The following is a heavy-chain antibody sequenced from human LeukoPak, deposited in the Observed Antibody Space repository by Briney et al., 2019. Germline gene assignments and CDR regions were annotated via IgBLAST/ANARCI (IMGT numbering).Heavy chain of an antibody. Sequence: PSETLSLTCAVYGGSFSTYYWSWIRQPPGKGLEWIGEINHSGSTYYKPSLKSRVTISVDTSKNQFSLKLTSVTAADTAVYYCARSSSGEWFDPWGQGTLVTVSS. V-gene: IGHV4-34*01. CDR3: ARSSSGEWFDP. J-gene: IGHJ5*02. CDR2: INHSGST. D-gene: IGHD6-19*01. CDR1: GGSFSTYY.